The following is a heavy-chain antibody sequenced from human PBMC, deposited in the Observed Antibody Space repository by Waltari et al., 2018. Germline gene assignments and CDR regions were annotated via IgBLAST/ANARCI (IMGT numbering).Heavy chain of an antibody. Sequence: EVQLVESGGGLVQPGRSLRLSCAASGFTFDDYAMHWLRQAPGKGLEWVSGISWNSGSIGYADSVKGRFTISRDNAKNSLYLQMNSLRAEDTALYYCAKEGAGYCSSTSCRPFDYWGQGTLVTVSS. CDR2: ISWNSGSI. D-gene: IGHD2-2*01. CDR1: GFTFDDYA. CDR3: AKEGAGYCSSTSCRPFDY. V-gene: IGHV3-9*01. J-gene: IGHJ4*02.